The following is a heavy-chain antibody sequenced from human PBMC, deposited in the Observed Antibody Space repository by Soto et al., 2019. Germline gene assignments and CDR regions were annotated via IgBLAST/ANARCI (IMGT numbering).Heavy chain of an antibody. J-gene: IGHJ5*02. Sequence: EVQLLESGGGLVQPGGSLRLSCAASGFTFSSYAMSWVRQAPGKGLEWVSAISGSGGSTYYADSVKGRFTISRDNSKNTLYLQMNSLRAEDTAVYYCAKDILVRGVKGERWFDPWGQGTLVTVSS. CDR2: ISGSGGST. CDR1: GFTFSSYA. D-gene: IGHD3-10*01. V-gene: IGHV3-23*01. CDR3: AKDILVRGVKGERWFDP.